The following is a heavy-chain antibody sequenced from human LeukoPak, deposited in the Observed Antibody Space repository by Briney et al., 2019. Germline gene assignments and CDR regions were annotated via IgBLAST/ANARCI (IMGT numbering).Heavy chain of an antibody. J-gene: IGHJ4*02. D-gene: IGHD3-22*01. CDR2: IYTGGNA. CDR3: ARGDDSGYYDYFDY. V-gene: IGHV3-53*01. Sequence: GGSLRLSCAASGFTFDSNYLSWVRQAPGKGLEWVSTIYTGGNAYYAASVKGRFTISRDFSKNTVFLHMNSLRAEDTAMYYCARGDDSGYYDYFDYWGQGALVTVSS. CDR1: GFTFDSNY.